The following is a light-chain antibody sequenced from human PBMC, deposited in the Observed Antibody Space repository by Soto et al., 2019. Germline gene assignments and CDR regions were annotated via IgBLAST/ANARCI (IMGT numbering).Light chain of an antibody. V-gene: IGKV3-15*01. Sequence: DIVMTQSPATLSVSPGERVTLSCRARQSVSNNLDWYQQKPGQAPRLLIYGASTRATGLPARFSGSGSGTEFTLTISSLQSEDFAVYYCQEYNSWPYTFGQGTKLEIK. CDR1: QSVSNN. J-gene: IGKJ2*01. CDR3: QEYNSWPYT. CDR2: GAS.